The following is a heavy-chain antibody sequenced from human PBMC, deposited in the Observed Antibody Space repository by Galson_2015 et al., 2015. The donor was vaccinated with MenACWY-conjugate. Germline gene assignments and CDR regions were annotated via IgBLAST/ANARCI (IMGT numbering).Heavy chain of an antibody. CDR2: INSDGSST. J-gene: IGHJ4*02. D-gene: IGHD1-26*01. CDR1: GFTFTTYW. CDR3: ARTGGSPPRGFDY. Sequence: SLRLSCAASGFTFTTYWMHWVRQVPGKGLVWVSRINSDGSSTNYADSVKGRFTISRDNAKNTLYLQMNSLRAEDTAVYYCARTGGSPPRGFDYWAREPWSPSPQ. V-gene: IGHV3-74*01.